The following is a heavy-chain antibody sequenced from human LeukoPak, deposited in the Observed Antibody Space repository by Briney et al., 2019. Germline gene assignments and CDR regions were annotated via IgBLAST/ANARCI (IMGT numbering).Heavy chain of an antibody. V-gene: IGHV3-74*01. D-gene: IGHD6-19*01. CDR1: GFTFSSYW. Sequence: GGSLRLSCAASGFTFSSYWMHWVRQGPGKGLVWVSRINSDGSSTRYADSVKGRFTISRDNAKNMLYLQMNSLRAEDTAVYYCARVISGWTEYFDYWGQGTLVTVSS. J-gene: IGHJ4*02. CDR3: ARVISGWTEYFDY. CDR2: INSDGSST.